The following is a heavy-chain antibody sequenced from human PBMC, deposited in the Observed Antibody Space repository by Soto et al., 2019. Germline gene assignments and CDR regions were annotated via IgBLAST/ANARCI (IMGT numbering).Heavy chain of an antibody. V-gene: IGHV3-74*01. CDR1: GFTFSSYW. D-gene: IGHD3-9*01. CDR2: INSDGSST. J-gene: IGHJ4*02. Sequence: TGGSLRLSCAASGFTFSSYWMHWVRQAPGKGLVWVSRINSDGSSTSYADSVKGRFTISRDNAKNTLYLQMNSLRAEDTAVYYCARVWPTQLRYFDWLLFNWGQGTLVTVSS. CDR3: ARVWPTQLRYFDWLLFN.